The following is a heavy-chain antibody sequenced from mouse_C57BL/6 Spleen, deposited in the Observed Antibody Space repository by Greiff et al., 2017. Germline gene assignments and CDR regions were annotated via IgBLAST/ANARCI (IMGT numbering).Heavy chain of an antibody. CDR3: ARKGLYYGSSYWYFDG. CDR2: IDPSDSYT. J-gene: IGHJ1*03. Sequence: QVQLQQPGAELVMPGASVKLSCKASGYTFTSYWMHWVKQRPGQGLEWIGEIDPSDSYTNYNQKFKGKSTLTVDKSSSTAYMQLSSLTSEDSAVYYCARKGLYYGSSYWYFDGWGTGTTVTVSS. D-gene: IGHD1-1*01. CDR1: GYTFTSYW. V-gene: IGHV1-69*01.